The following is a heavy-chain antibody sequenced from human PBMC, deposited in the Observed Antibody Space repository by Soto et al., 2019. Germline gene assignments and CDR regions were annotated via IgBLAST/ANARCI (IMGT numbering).Heavy chain of an antibody. Sequence: GASVKVSCKASGYTFTGYYIHWVRQAPGQGLEWMGWINPSSGGANYAQKFQARVTMTRDTSIRTAFMELSRLRSDDTAVYYCAREELGDSTDYHNWFGPWGQGTLVTVSS. CDR1: GYTFTGYY. J-gene: IGHJ5*02. V-gene: IGHV1-2*02. CDR2: INPSSGGA. CDR3: AREELGDSTDYHNWFGP. D-gene: IGHD2-21*02.